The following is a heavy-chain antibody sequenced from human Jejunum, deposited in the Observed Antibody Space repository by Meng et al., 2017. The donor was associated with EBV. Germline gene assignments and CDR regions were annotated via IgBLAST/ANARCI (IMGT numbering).Heavy chain of an antibody. V-gene: IGHV3-15*01. CDR1: GFNSDKTW. CDR2: IKRKSDGLTK. CDR3: TSRVVTTNDY. Sequence: EVRRVGSGGGWEKRGVSLRLYCESVGFNSDKTWMNWVRQAPGKGPEWIGRIKRKSDGLTKEYIASVKGRFIISRDDSNNILYLEMNGLKPEDTAVYYCTSRVVTTNDYWGQGTLVTVSS. J-gene: IGHJ4*02. D-gene: IGHD4-17*01.